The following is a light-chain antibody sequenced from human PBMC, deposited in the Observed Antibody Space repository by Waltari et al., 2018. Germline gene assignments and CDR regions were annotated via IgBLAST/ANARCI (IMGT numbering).Light chain of an antibody. J-gene: IGKJ3*01. CDR2: AAS. CDR3: QQVNNYPFT. Sequence: DIQLTQSPSFLSASVGNRVPTTCRASQNISSSLVWYQQKPGRAPKLLIYAASTLQSGVPSRLSGSGSGTEFTLTISSLQPEDFVTYYCQQVNNYPFTFGPGTILDVK. CDR1: QNISSS. V-gene: IGKV1-9*01.